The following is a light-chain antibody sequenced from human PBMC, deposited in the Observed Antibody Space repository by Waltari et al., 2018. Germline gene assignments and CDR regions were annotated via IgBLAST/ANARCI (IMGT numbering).Light chain of an antibody. CDR3: QQRRSWPPAIT. Sequence: DIVFTQSPTTLSLSPGERATLSCRASQSVRNYLAWYQQKPGQGPRLLIYDASNRATGIPARFSGSGSGTAFTLTISSLEPEDSAIYYCQQRRSWPPAITFGQGTRLEIK. CDR1: QSVRNY. V-gene: IGKV3-11*01. CDR2: DAS. J-gene: IGKJ5*01.